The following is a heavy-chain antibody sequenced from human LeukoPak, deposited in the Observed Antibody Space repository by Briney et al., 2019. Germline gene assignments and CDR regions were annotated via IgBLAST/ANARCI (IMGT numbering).Heavy chain of an antibody. CDR1: GFTFSSYA. J-gene: IGHJ4*02. Sequence: PGGSLRLSCAASGFTFSSYAMSWVRQAPGKGLEWVSAISGSGGSTYYADSVKGRFTFSRDNSKNTLYLQMNSLRAEDTAVYYCAKDLPPPRVVPLTPPGYWGQGTLVTVSS. CDR3: AKDLPPPRVVPLTPPGY. CDR2: ISGSGGST. D-gene: IGHD2-2*01. V-gene: IGHV3-23*01.